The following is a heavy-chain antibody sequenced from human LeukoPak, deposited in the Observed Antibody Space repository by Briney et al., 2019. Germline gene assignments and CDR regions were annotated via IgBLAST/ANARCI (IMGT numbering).Heavy chain of an antibody. Sequence: GGSLRLSCAASGFTFSSYAMSWVRQAPGKGLEWVSAISGSGGSTYYADSVKGRFTISRDNSKNTLYLQINTLRAEDTAVYYCAKDWPRMATTSGLDYWGQGTLVTVSS. J-gene: IGHJ4*02. D-gene: IGHD5-24*01. V-gene: IGHV3-23*01. CDR3: AKDWPRMATTSGLDY. CDR2: ISGSGGST. CDR1: GFTFSSYA.